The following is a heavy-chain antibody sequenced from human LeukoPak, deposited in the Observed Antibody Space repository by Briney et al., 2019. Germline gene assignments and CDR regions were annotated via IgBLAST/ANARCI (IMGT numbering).Heavy chain of an antibody. CDR2: INHSGSN. V-gene: IGHV4-38-2*02. CDR1: GYSISSGYY. Sequence: SETLSLTCTVSGYSISSGYYCCWCRQQPRKGLEWIGRINHSGSNYYNTSLMSRVTISLDKSNNNLSLMLRTAMSADPAAYYCARLGAMATIENDAFDIWGQGKMVTVSS. J-gene: IGHJ3*02. D-gene: IGHD5-24*01. CDR3: ARLGAMATIENDAFDI.